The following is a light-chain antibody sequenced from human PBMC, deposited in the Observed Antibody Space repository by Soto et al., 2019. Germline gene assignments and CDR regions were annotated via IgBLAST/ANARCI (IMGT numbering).Light chain of an antibody. J-gene: IGLJ1*01. CDR2: YTS. CDR1: SSNIGSNS. V-gene: IGLV1-44*01. Sequence: QSVLTQSPSASGTPGQGVTISCSGRSSNIGSNSVSWYQHLPGTAPKLVIYYTSRRPSGVPDRFSGSKSGTSASLAISGLQSEDEADYYCATWDDSIDGDFFGTGTKATVL. CDR3: ATWDDSIDGDF.